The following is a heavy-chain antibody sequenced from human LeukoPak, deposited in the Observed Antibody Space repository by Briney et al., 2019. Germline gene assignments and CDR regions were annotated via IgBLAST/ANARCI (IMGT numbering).Heavy chain of an antibody. Sequence: ASVKVSCKASGYTFTSYGISWVRQAPGQGLEWMGWISAYNGNTNYAQKLQGRVTMTTDTSTSTAYMELRSLRSDDTAVYYCARVPTMRQWLVLLYFDYWGQGTLVTVSS. D-gene: IGHD6-19*01. V-gene: IGHV1-18*01. CDR2: ISAYNGNT. CDR1: GYTFTSYG. CDR3: ARVPTMRQWLVLLYFDY. J-gene: IGHJ4*02.